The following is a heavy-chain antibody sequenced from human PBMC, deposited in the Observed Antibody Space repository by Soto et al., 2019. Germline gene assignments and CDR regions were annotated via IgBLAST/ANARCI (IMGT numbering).Heavy chain of an antibody. Sequence: EVQLVESGGGLVKPGGSLRLSCAASGFTFSNAWMSWVRQAPGKGLAWVGRIKSKTDGGTTDYAAPVKGRFTISRDDSKNTLYLQMNSLKTEDTAVYYCTTAYYDFWSGYYNDAFDIWGQGTMVIVSS. CDR3: TTAYYDFWSGYYNDAFDI. CDR2: IKSKTDGGTT. D-gene: IGHD3-3*01. CDR1: GFTFSNAW. J-gene: IGHJ3*02. V-gene: IGHV3-15*01.